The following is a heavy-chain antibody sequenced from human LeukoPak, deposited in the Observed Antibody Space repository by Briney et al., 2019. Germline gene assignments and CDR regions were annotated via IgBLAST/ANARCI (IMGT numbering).Heavy chain of an antibody. D-gene: IGHD6-19*01. J-gene: IGHJ4*02. CDR1: GGSISRYY. Sequence: KSSETLSLTCTVSGGSISRYYWSWIRQPPGKGLEWIGYIYYSGSTNYNPSLKSRVTISVDTSKNQFSLKLSSVTAADTAVYYCARTHLSGWYDYWGQGTLVTVSS. CDR2: IYYSGST. CDR3: ARTHLSGWYDY. V-gene: IGHV4-59*01.